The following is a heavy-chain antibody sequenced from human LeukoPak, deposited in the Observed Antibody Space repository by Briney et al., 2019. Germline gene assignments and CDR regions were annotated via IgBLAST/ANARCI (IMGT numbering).Heavy chain of an antibody. J-gene: IGHJ4*02. Sequence: GGSLRLSCAASGFTFSTYAVSWVRQAPGKGLEWVSGISVKSNRTYYADSVEGRFTISTDISKNTLYLQMNNLSAEDTAIYYCAKDLYTVPGACDKWGQGTQVTVSS. CDR1: GFTFSTYA. V-gene: IGHV3-23*01. D-gene: IGHD6-19*01. CDR3: AKDLYTVPGACDK. CDR2: ISVKSNRT.